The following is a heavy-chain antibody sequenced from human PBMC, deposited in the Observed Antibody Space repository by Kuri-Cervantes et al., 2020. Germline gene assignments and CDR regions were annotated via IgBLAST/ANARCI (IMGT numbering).Heavy chain of an antibody. V-gene: IGHV3-30*18. CDR3: AKGGVILDY. CDR2: ISYDGSNK. J-gene: IGHJ4*02. D-gene: IGHD2-21*01. CDR1: GFTFSSSW. Sequence: GESLKISCAASGFTFSSSWMHWVRQAPGKGLEWVAVISYDGSNKYYADSVKGRFTISRDNSKNTLYLQMNSLRAEDTAVYYCAKGGVILDYWGQGTLVTVSS.